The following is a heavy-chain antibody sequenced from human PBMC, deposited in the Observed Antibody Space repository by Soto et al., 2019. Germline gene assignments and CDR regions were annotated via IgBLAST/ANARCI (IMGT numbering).Heavy chain of an antibody. CDR1: GFTFSSYP. J-gene: IGHJ4*02. Sequence: EVQLLESGGGWVQPGGSLRLSCATSGFTFSSYPMNWVRQAPGKGLEWVSGISAGGDSTYYADSVKGRFTSFRDNSKNSVYLQMNSLRAEDAAVYYCARRVWGQVTLVTVSS. CDR2: ISAGGDST. V-gene: IGHV3-23*01. CDR3: ARRV.